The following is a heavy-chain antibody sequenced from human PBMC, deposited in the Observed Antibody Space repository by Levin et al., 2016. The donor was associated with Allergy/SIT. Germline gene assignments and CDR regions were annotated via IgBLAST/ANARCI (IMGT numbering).Heavy chain of an antibody. D-gene: IGHD7-27*01. CDR2: IYYSGST. J-gene: IGHJ4*02. Sequence: SETLSLTCTVSGGSISIYYWSWIRQPPGKGLEWIGHIYYSGSTNYNPSLKSRVTMSEDTSKNQFSLKLSSVTAADTAVYYCARAGVTGDLSFDCWGQGTLVTVSS. V-gene: IGHV4-59*01. CDR3: ARAGVTGDLSFDC. CDR1: GGSISIYY.